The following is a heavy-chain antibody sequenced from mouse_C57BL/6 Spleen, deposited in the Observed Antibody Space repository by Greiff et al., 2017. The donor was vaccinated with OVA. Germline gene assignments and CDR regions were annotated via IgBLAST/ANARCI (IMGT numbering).Heavy chain of an antibody. V-gene: IGHV1-66*01. D-gene: IGHD1-1*01. CDR1: GYSFTSYY. CDR3: ARRDLVVDCYFDV. J-gene: IGHJ1*03. Sequence: QVQLQQSGPELVKPGASVKISCKASGYSFTSYYIHWVKQRPGQGLEWIGWIYPGSGNTKYNEKFKGKATLTADTSSSTAYMQLRSLTSEDSAVYSCARRDLVVDCYFDVWGTGTTVTVSS. CDR2: IYPGSGNT.